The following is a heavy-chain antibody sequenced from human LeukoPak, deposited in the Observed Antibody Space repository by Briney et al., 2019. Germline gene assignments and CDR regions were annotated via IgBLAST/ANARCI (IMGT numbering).Heavy chain of an antibody. J-gene: IGHJ4*02. CDR2: ISGSWT. Sequence: PGGSLRLSCAASEVILNIYAMNWVRQAPGKGLEWVSTISGSWTNYAESVKGRFTISRDNSQNTVYLQMNGLRVEDTAVYYCARDCDYGDTSGMPCQWGRGTLVTVSS. CDR1: EVILNIYA. D-gene: IGHD4-17*01. CDR3: ARDCDYGDTSGMPCQ. V-gene: IGHV3-23*01.